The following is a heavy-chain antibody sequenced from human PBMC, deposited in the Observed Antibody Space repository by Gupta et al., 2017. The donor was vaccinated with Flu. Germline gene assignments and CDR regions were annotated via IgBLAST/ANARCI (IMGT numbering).Heavy chain of an antibody. V-gene: IGHV1-2*02. Sequence: QLQLLQPGAEVRKPGASVLASCKTSGYSFSGYYMHWVRQAPRQGFEWMGWINAHTGDTNYAQKYQGRVTLTTDTSISTAYMELTRLRSDDTSIYYCVRGDYYVWTSGARGPRSP. CDR2: INAHTGDT. CDR1: GYSFSGYY. CDR3: VRGDYYVWTS. J-gene: IGHJ6*02.